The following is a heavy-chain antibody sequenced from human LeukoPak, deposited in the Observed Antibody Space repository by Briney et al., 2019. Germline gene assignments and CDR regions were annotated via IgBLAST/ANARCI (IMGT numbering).Heavy chain of an antibody. CDR2: INPNSGGT. J-gene: IGHJ6*03. CDR3: ARASYCSSTSCLADYYMDV. CDR1: GYTFSGYY. V-gene: IGHV1-2*02. D-gene: IGHD2-2*01. Sequence: GASVKVSCKASGYTFSGYYMHWVRQAPGQGLEWMGWINPNSGGTNYAQKFQGRVTMTRDTSISTAYMELSRLRSDDTAVYYCARASYCSSTSCLADYYMDVWGKGTTVTVYS.